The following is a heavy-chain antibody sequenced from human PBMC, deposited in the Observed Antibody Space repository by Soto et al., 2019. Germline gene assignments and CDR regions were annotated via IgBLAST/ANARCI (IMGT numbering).Heavy chain of an antibody. V-gene: IGHV1-69*13. CDR3: GRVRYCSGCSCYSGGYYGMDV. J-gene: IGHJ6*02. Sequence: SVKVSCKASGGTFSSYAISWVRQAPGQGLEWMGGIIPIFGTANYAQKFQGRVTITADESTSTAYMELSSLRSEDTAVYYCGRVRYCSGCSCYSGGYYGMDVWGQGTTVTVSS. D-gene: IGHD2-15*01. CDR1: GGTFSSYA. CDR2: IIPIFGTA.